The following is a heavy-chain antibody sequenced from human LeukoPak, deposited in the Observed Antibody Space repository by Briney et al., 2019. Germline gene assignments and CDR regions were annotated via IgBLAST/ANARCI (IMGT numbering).Heavy chain of an antibody. CDR3: AGHSGYSSGRYYHMDV. D-gene: IGHD6-19*01. Sequence: GESLKISCKGSGYSFTDYWIGWVRQMPGKGLEWMGIIYPGDSDTRYSPFFQGQVTISADKSISTAYLQWSSLKASDTAMYYCAGHSGYSSGRYYHMDVWGKGTTVTVSS. CDR1: GYSFTDYW. CDR2: IYPGDSDT. J-gene: IGHJ6*03. V-gene: IGHV5-51*01.